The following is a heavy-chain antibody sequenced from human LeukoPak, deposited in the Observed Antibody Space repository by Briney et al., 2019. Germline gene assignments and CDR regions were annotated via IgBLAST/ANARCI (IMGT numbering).Heavy chain of an antibody. V-gene: IGHV4-38-2*02. Sequence: SETLSLTCTVSGYSISSGYHWGWIRQPPGKGLEWIGSIYHSGSTYYNPSLKSRVTISVDTSKNQFSLKLSSVTAADTAVYYCARDGDSSSWTHFDYWGQGTLVTVSS. CDR1: GYSISSGYH. CDR3: ARDGDSSSWTHFDY. CDR2: IYHSGST. D-gene: IGHD6-13*01. J-gene: IGHJ4*02.